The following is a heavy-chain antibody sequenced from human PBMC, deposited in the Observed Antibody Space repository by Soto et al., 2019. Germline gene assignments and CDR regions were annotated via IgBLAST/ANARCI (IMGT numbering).Heavy chain of an antibody. D-gene: IGHD2-2*01. Sequence: ASVKVSCKVSGYTLTELSMHWVRQAPGKGLEWMGGFDPEDGETIYAQKFQGRVTMTEDTSTDTAYMELSSLRSEDTAVYYCANQIEGKAEEYYFYYGMDVWGQGTTVTVSS. CDR2: FDPEDGET. V-gene: IGHV1-24*01. J-gene: IGHJ6*02. CDR1: GYTLTELS. CDR3: ANQIEGKAEEYYFYYGMDV.